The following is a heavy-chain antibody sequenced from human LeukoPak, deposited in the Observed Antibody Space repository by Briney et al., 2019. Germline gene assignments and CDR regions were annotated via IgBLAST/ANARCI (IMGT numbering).Heavy chain of an antibody. CDR1: GFTFSRYS. CDR2: ISSSTSYI. D-gene: IGHD4-17*01. V-gene: IGHV3-21*01. Sequence: GGSLRLSCAASGFTFSRYSMNWVRQAPGKGLEWVSSISSSTSYIYYADSVKGRFTISRDNAKNSLYLQMNSLRAEDTAVYYCARDYYGDLYFDYWGQGTLVTVSS. CDR3: ARDYYGDLYFDY. J-gene: IGHJ4*02.